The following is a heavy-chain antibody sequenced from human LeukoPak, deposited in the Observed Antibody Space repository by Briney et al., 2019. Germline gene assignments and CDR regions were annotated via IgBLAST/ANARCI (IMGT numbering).Heavy chain of an antibody. J-gene: IGHJ5*01. D-gene: IGHD6-13*01. CDR3: ARVTYSSNWYDY. CDR2: IYSSGST. Sequence: SQTLSLTCTVSGGSISSGDYYWSWIRQPAGKGLEWIGLIYSSGSTNCNPSLKSRLTMSVDTSKNQFSLKLTSVTAADTAMYYCARVTYSSNWYDYWGQGTLVTVSS. V-gene: IGHV4-61*02. CDR1: GGSISSGDYY.